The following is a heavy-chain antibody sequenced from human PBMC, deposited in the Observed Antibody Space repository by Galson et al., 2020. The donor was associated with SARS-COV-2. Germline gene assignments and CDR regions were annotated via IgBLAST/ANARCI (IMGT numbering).Heavy chain of an antibody. CDR2: NNPNTGDT. CDR1: GYTFTAYY. CDR3: ARVFGEWELLDFYYYGMDL. V-gene: IGHV1-2*02. Sequence: ASVKVSCKASGYTFTAYYIYWVRQAPGQGLEWMGWNNPNTGDTKTAERFQGRVTMTRDTSISTAYMELSRLQSDDTAVFYCARVFGEWELLDFYYYGMDLWGQGTTVTVSS. J-gene: IGHJ6*02. D-gene: IGHD1-26*01.